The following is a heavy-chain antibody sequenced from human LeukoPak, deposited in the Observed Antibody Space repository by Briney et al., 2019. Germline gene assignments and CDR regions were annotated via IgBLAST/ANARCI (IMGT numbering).Heavy chain of an antibody. Sequence: SETLSLTCAVYGGSFSGYYWSWIRQPPGKGLEWIGEINHSESTNYNPSLKSRVTISVDTSKNQFSLKLSSVTAADTAVYYCASRYCSGGSCYQPDAFDIWGQGTMVTVSS. D-gene: IGHD2-15*01. CDR2: INHSEST. V-gene: IGHV4-34*09. J-gene: IGHJ3*02. CDR1: GGSFSGYY. CDR3: ASRYCSGGSCYQPDAFDI.